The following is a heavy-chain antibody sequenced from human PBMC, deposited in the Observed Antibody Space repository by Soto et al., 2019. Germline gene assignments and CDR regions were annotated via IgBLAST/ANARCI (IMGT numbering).Heavy chain of an antibody. CDR1: GYTFNRYA. CDR2: ISTSGGDT. V-gene: IGHV1-3*04. Sequence: QVHLVQSGAEVKKPGASVKVSCKASGYTFNRYAIHWVRQAPGQSLEGMGWISTSGGDTKYSEKIQGRATITRDTSASTTYLELGSLSSEDTAVYYCARDIQDCSGGSCGYYFDYWGQGTLVTVSA. CDR3: ARDIQDCSGGSCGYYFDY. D-gene: IGHD2-15*01. J-gene: IGHJ4*02.